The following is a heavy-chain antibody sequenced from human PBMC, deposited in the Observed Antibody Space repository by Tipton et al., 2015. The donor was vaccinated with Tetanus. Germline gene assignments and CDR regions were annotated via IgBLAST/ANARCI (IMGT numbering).Heavy chain of an antibody. CDR3: AKVRGTLRYSFDS. J-gene: IGHJ5*01. V-gene: IGHV3-23*03. CDR1: GFTFDSYP. CDR2: SYAGGNYA. Sequence: FLRLSCTASGFTFDSYPMNWVRQAPGKGLEWISVSYAGGNYAYYADSVKGRFTTSRDDSKSTLFLHMTGLRAEDTAVYYCAKVRGTLRYSFDSWGQGTLVTVSS. D-gene: IGHD1-26*01.